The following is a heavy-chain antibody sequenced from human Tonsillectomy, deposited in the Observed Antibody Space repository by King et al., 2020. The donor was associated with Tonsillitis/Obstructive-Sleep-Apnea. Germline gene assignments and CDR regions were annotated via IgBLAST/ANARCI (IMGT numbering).Heavy chain of an antibody. CDR2: INHSGST. Sequence: VQLQQWGAGLLKPSKTLSLTCGVYGGSFSGYYWSWIRQPPGKGLEWIGEINHSGSTDYNSSLKSRVTISRDTSKNQFSLRLTSVTAADTAVYYCGTNAGDYYYYMDVWGKGTTVTVSS. V-gene: IGHV4-34*01. J-gene: IGHJ6*03. CDR3: GTNAGDYYYYMDV. CDR1: GGSFSGYY. D-gene: IGHD2-2*01.